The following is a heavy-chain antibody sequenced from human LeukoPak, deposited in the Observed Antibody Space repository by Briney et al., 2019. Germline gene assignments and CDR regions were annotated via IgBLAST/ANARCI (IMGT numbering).Heavy chain of an antibody. Sequence: SETLSLTCTVSGGSISSGSYYWSWIRQPAGKGLEWMGRIYTSGSTNYNPSLKSRVTVSVDTSKNQFSLKLSSVTAADTAVYYCAREIKWGPAAGSYWYFDLWGRGTLVTVSS. J-gene: IGHJ2*01. CDR2: IYTSGST. CDR1: GGSISSGSYY. CDR3: AREIKWGPAAGSYWYFDL. V-gene: IGHV4-61*02. D-gene: IGHD2-2*01.